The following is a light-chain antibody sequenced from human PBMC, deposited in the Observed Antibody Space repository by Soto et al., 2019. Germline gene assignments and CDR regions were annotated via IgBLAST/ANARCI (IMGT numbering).Light chain of an antibody. CDR2: EVS. Sequence: QSALTQHASVSGSPGQSITISCTGTSSDVGAYTYVSWYQQHPGKAPKLMIFEVSDRPSGVSNRFSGSKSGNTASLTISGLQAEDEADYYCSSYTTSNTLVFGVGTKLTVL. V-gene: IGLV2-14*01. J-gene: IGLJ2*01. CDR1: SSDVGAYTY. CDR3: SSYTTSNTLV.